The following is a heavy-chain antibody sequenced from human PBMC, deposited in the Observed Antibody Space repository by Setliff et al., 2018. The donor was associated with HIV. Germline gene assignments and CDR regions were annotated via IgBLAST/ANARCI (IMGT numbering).Heavy chain of an antibody. Sequence: GESLKISCAASGFTFSSYAMSWVRQAPGRGLEWVSLIYSGGSSTYYADSVKGRFTMSRDNSKNTLYLQMNSLGAEDTAVYYCAKGPYYDILTGHFLFSYYFDYWGQGTLVTVSS. J-gene: IGHJ4*02. V-gene: IGHV3-23*03. CDR2: IYSGGSST. CDR1: GFTFSSYA. CDR3: AKGPYYDILTGHFLFSYYFDY. D-gene: IGHD3-9*01.